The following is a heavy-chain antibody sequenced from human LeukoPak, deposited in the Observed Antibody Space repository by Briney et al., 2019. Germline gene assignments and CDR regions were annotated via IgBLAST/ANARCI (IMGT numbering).Heavy chain of an antibody. CDR1: GYTFTSYG. CDR3: AVRPVWFGELLPYNWFDP. D-gene: IGHD3-10*01. Sequence: ASVKVSCKASGYTFTSYGISWVRQAPGQGLEWMGWMNPNSGNTGYAQKFQGRVTMTRNTSISTAYMELNSLRSEDTAVYYCAVRPVWFGELLPYNWFDPWGQGTLVTVSS. V-gene: IGHV1-8*02. J-gene: IGHJ5*02. CDR2: MNPNSGNT.